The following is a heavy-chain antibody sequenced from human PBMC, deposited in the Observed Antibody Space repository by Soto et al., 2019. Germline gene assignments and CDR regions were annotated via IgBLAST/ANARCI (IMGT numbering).Heavy chain of an antibody. CDR1: GGSISSYY. V-gene: IGHV4-59*01. CDR2: IYYSGST. Sequence: QVQLQESGPGLVKPSETLSLTCTVSGGSISSYYWSWIRQPPGKGLEWIGYIYYSGSTNYNPSLKSRVTISVDTSKNQFSLKLSSVTAADTAVYYCARRGGAYDFWSGPLDYYGMDVWGQGTTVTVSS. CDR3: ARRGGAYDFWSGPLDYYGMDV. D-gene: IGHD3-3*01. J-gene: IGHJ6*02.